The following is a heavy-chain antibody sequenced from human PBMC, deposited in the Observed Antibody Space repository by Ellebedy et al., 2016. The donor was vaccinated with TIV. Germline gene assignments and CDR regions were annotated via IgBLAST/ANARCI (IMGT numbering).Heavy chain of an antibody. Sequence: GGSLRLSXAASGFTFSSHGIHWVRQAPGKGLEWVAVISYDGSMKYYADSVRGRFTISRDNSKNTLYLQMNSLRVDDTAVYYCASNADQGYWGQGTLVTVSS. V-gene: IGHV3-30*03. J-gene: IGHJ4*02. CDR3: ASNADQGY. CDR2: ISYDGSMK. CDR1: GFTFSSHG.